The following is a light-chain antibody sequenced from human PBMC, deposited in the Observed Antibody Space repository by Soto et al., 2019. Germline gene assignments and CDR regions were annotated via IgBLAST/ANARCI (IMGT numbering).Light chain of an antibody. CDR3: SSYTSSRTLV. V-gene: IGLV2-14*01. J-gene: IGLJ1*01. Sequence: QSVLTQPASVSGSPGQSVTISCTGPSSDVGAYNYVSWYQQHPGKAPKLMIYEVSNRPSGVSHRFSGSKSDNTASLTISGLQTDDEADYYCSSYTSSRTLVFGTGTKVTVL. CDR1: SSDVGAYNY. CDR2: EVS.